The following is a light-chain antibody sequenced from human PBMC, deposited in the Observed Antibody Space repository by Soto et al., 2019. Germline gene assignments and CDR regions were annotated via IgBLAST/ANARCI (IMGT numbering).Light chain of an antibody. J-gene: IGLJ2*01. V-gene: IGLV1-40*01. CDR3: RTYDSSLSAVV. Sequence: QSVLTQPPSVSGAPGQRVTISCTGSSSNIGAGYDVHWYQQLPGTAPKLLIYGNSNRPSGVPDRFSGAKSGTSASLAITGVQAEDEAAYYCRTYDSSLSAVVFGGGTKVTVL. CDR1: SSNIGAGYD. CDR2: GNS.